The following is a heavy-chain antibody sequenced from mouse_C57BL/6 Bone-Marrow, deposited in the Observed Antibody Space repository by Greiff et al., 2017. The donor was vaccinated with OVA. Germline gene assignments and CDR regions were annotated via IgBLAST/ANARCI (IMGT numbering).Heavy chain of an antibody. CDR3: ERRDS. D-gene: IGHD3-2*01. CDR2: INPNNGGT. V-gene: IGHV1-26*01. Sequence: EVQLQQSGPELVKPGASVKISCKASGYTFTDYYMNWVKQSHGKSLEWIGDINPNNGGTNNNQKFKGKATLTVDKSSSTAYMERHSLTSEDSAVYYCERRDSWGQGTLVTVSA. J-gene: IGHJ3*01. CDR1: GYTFTDYY.